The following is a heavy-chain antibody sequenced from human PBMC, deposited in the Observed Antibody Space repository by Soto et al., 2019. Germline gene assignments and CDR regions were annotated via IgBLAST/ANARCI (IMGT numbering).Heavy chain of an antibody. Sequence: AETLSLTCTVDGGSFSCYYWSCIRQPPGKVLELIGEINHSGSTNYNPSLKIRVTISVDTSKNQFSLKLSSVTAAETAVYYCARWARNCYGSGTGYYYYYGMDVGGRGTKVKVSS. CDR1: GGSFSCYY. CDR3: ARWARNCYGSGTGYYYYYGMDV. D-gene: IGHD3-10*01. V-gene: IGHV4-34*01. J-gene: IGHJ6*01. CDR2: INHSGST.